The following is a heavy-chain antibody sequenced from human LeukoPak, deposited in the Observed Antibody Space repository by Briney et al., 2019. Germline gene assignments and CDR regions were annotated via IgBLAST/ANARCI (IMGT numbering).Heavy chain of an antibody. CDR3: ARDGYNWGYFDY. CDR1: GGSFSGYY. V-gene: IGHV4-34*01. D-gene: IGHD5-24*01. CDR2: INHSGST. Sequence: KPSETLSLTCAVYGGSFSGYYWSWIRQPPGKGLERIGEINHSGSTNYNPSLKSRVTISVDTSKNQFSLKLSSVTAADTAVYYCARDGYNWGYFDYWGQGTLVTVSS. J-gene: IGHJ4*02.